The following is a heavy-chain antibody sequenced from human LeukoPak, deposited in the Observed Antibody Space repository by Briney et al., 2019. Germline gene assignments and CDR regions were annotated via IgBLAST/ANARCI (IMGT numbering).Heavy chain of an antibody. V-gene: IGHV3-48*02. Sequence: GGSLRLSCAASGFTFSTYTMSWVRQAPGKGLEWVSYITGDGADIKYEDSVKGRFTISRDSVKNSLYLQLNSLRDEDTAIYYCARERAGCYFDYWGQGTLVTVSS. CDR2: ITGDGADI. D-gene: IGHD6-19*01. CDR1: GFTFSTYT. CDR3: ARERAGCYFDY. J-gene: IGHJ4*02.